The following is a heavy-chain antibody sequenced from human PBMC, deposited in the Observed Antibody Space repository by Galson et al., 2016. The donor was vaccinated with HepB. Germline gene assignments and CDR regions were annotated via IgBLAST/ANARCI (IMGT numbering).Heavy chain of an antibody. Sequence: SVKVSCKASGGIFSNFAISWVRQASGQGLEWMGGIIPVFRTANYAQKFQGRVTITTDDSTSTAYMELRSLTSEDTAVYYCAKFSGWYEEKYFFDYWAQGTLVTVSS. J-gene: IGHJ4*02. V-gene: IGHV1-69*05. CDR2: IIPVFRTA. CDR3: AKFSGWYEEKYFFDY. CDR1: GGIFSNFA. D-gene: IGHD6-19*01.